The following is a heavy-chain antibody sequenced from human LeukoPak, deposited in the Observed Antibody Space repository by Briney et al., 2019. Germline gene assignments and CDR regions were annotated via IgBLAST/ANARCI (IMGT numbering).Heavy chain of an antibody. CDR3: ARFFFRDRLWGSSYYFDS. Sequence: SETLSLTCTVSGGSIISSTYYWGWIRQPPGKGLEWIGTIYYSGSTYYNPSLKSRVTISVDTSKNHFSLKLSSVTAADTAVYYCARFFFRDRLWGSSYYFDSWGQGTLVTVSS. CDR1: GGSIISSTYY. V-gene: IGHV4-39*07. J-gene: IGHJ4*02. D-gene: IGHD3-16*01. CDR2: IYYSGST.